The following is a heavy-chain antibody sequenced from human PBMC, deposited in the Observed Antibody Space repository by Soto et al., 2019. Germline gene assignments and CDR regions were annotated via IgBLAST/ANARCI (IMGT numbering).Heavy chain of an antibody. Sequence: EVDLLESGGGLAQPGGSRRHSCAASGFSFSVFAMTWVRQAPGKGLEWVSRISGSGGSTYYADSVKGRFTISRDNSKNMLYLQMNSLRGEDTAVYYCAKDWSGGASDVWGQWTMVIVSS. J-gene: IGHJ3*01. CDR1: GFSFSVFA. D-gene: IGHD3-16*01. CDR3: AKDWSGGASDV. CDR2: ISGSGGST. V-gene: IGHV3-23*01.